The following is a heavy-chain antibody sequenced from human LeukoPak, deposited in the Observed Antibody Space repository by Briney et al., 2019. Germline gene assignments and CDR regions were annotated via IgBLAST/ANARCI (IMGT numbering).Heavy chain of an antibody. CDR2: IYSAGNT. D-gene: IGHD6-19*01. V-gene: IGHV3-53*04. J-gene: IGHJ4*02. CDR3: ARGGTPGYSSGRIDY. CDR1: GFTVSSNY. Sequence: GGSLRLSCVASGFTVSSNYMSWVRQAPGKGLEWVSVIYSAGNTYYADSVKGRFTISRHNSENTLYLHMNSMRVEDTAVYFCARGGTPGYSSGRIDYWGQGTLVTVSS.